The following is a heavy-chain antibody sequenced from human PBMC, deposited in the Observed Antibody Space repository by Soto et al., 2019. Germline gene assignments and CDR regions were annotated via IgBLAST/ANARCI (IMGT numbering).Heavy chain of an antibody. D-gene: IGHD2-2*01. CDR2: ISAYNGNT. V-gene: IGHV1-18*04. Sequence: QVQLVQSGAEVKQPGASVKVSCKASGYTFTSYGISWVRQAPGQGLEWMGWISAYNGNTNYAQKLQGRVTMTTDTSTSTAYMELRSLRSDDTAVYYCARRCSSTSFYYYYGMDVWGQGTTVTVSS. J-gene: IGHJ6*02. CDR3: ARRCSSTSFYYYYGMDV. CDR1: GYTFTSYG.